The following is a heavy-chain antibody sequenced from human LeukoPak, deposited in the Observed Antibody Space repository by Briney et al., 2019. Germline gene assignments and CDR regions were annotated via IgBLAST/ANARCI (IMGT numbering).Heavy chain of an antibody. D-gene: IGHD6-6*01. Sequence: PGGSLRLSCAASGFTFSTYWMSWVRQAPGKGLEWVANIKQDGSEKYYVDSVKGRFTISRDNAKNSLYLQMNSLRAEETAVHYCARDRSSSLNYWGQGTLVTVSS. J-gene: IGHJ4*02. CDR3: ARDRSSSLNY. CDR2: IKQDGSEK. V-gene: IGHV3-7*01. CDR1: GFTFSTYW.